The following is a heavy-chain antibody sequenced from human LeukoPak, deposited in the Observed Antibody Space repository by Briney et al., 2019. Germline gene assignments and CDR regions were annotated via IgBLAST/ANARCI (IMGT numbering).Heavy chain of an antibody. CDR3: AGLADSVGATMYTFNV. V-gene: IGHV4-59*08. J-gene: IGHJ3*01. Sequence: SEPLSLTCTVSDDSISTFYWSWIRQPPAKGLDWMGYVSYSGSTKYNPSLKSRITISSDTSKSQFSLKVSSVTAADTAVYYCAGLADSVGATMYTFNVWGQGTMVTVSS. D-gene: IGHD1-26*01. CDR2: VSYSGST. CDR1: DDSISTFY.